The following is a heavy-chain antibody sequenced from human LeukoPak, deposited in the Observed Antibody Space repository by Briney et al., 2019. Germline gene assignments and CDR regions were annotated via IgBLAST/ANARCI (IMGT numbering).Heavy chain of an antibody. CDR3: ARAQSITMVRGVTDLTPYFDY. Sequence: PSETLSLTCTVSGGSISSGGYYWSWIRQHPGKGLEWIGYIYYSGSTYYNPSLKSRVTISVDTSKNQFSLKLSSVTAADTAVYDCARAQSITMVRGVTDLTPYFDYWGQGTLVTVSS. CDR2: IYYSGST. J-gene: IGHJ4*02. V-gene: IGHV4-31*03. D-gene: IGHD3-10*01. CDR1: GGSISSGGYY.